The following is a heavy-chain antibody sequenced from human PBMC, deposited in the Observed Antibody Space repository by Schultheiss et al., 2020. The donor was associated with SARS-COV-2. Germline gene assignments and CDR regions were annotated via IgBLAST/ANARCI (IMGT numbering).Heavy chain of an antibody. Sequence: SGPTLVKPTQTLTLTCTFSGFSLSTSGMCVSWIRQPPGKGLEWIGEIYHSGSTNYNPSLKSRVTISVDTSKNQFSLKLSSVTAADTAVYYCARGVYCSSTSCYWGMDVWGQGTTVTVSS. J-gene: IGHJ6*02. D-gene: IGHD2-2*01. CDR3: ARGVYCSSTSCYWGMDV. CDR2: IYHSGST. V-gene: IGHV4-61*08. CDR1: GFSLSTSGMC.